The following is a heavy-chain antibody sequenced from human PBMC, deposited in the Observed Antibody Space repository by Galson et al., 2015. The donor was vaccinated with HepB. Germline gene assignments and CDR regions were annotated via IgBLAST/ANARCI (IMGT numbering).Heavy chain of an antibody. Sequence: PALVKPTQTLTLTCTISGFSLSTSGVGVGWIRQPPGKALECLALIYWDDDTRYSPSLKSRLTITKDTSKNQVVLTMTNMDPVDTATYYCAHRLVGETDFGVVRGGFDYWGQGTLVTVSS. CDR1: GFSLSTSGVG. J-gene: IGHJ4*02. CDR2: IYWDDDT. D-gene: IGHD3-3*01. V-gene: IGHV2-5*02. CDR3: AHRLVGETDFGVVRGGFDY.